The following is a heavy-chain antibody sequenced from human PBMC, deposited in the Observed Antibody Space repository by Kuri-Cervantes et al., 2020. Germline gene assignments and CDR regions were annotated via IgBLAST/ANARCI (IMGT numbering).Heavy chain of an antibody. Sequence: GGSLRLSCAASGFTFSSYAMSWVRQAPGKRLEWVSGITISDGITYYVDSVKGRFTISIDNSKNTLYLQMNSLRAEDTAVYYCARGGGYSYDLYNWFDPWGQGTLVTVSS. CDR3: ARGGGYSYDLYNWFDP. CDR1: GFTFSSYA. J-gene: IGHJ5*02. V-gene: IGHV3-23*01. CDR2: ITISDGIT. D-gene: IGHD5-18*01.